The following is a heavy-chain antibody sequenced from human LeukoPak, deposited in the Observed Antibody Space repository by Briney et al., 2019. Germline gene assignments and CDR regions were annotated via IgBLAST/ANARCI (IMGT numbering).Heavy chain of an antibody. CDR3: ARTVGGSLRLIALGWFDP. D-gene: IGHD2-8*02. CDR2: IYYSGHT. V-gene: IGHV4-34*01. J-gene: IGHJ5*02. CDR1: GGSFSGYY. Sequence: SETLSLTCAVYGGSFSGYYWGWIRQSPVKGLEWIGSIYYSGHTYYNPSFTSRVTISVDTSKNQVSLRLTSVTAADTAVYYCARTVGGSLRLIALGWFDPWGQGTRVIVSS.